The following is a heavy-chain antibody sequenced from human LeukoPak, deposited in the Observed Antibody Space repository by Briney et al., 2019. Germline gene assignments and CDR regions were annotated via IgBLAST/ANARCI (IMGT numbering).Heavy chain of an antibody. Sequence: PSETLSLTCAVYGGSFSGYYWSWIRQPPGKGLEWIGYIYYSGSTNYNPSLKSRVTISVDTSKNQFSLKLSSVTAADTAVYYCASYTPYYYDSSGYYGPFDPWGQGTLVTVSS. CDR1: GGSFSGYY. CDR3: ASYTPYYYDSSGYYGPFDP. CDR2: IYYSGST. J-gene: IGHJ5*02. D-gene: IGHD3-22*01. V-gene: IGHV4-59*01.